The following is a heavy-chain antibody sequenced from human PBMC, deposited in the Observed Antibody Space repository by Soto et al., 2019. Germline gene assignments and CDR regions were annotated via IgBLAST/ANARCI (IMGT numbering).Heavy chain of an antibody. CDR3: ARRAADKRVLDY. J-gene: IGHJ4*02. CDR1: GGSFSGYY. V-gene: IGHV4-34*01. CDR2: INHSGST. Sequence: SETLSLTCAVYGGSFSGYYWSWIRQPPGKGLEWIGEINHSGSTNYNPSLKSRVTISVDTSKNQFSLKLSSVTAADTAVYYCARRAADKRVLDYWGQGPLVTVSS. D-gene: IGHD2-15*01.